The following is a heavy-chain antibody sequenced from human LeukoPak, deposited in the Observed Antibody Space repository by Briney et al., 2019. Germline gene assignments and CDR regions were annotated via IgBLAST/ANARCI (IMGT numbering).Heavy chain of an antibody. CDR3: AVVEGQPNYYYYMDV. J-gene: IGHJ6*03. D-gene: IGHD6-13*01. V-gene: IGHV4-34*01. Sequence: SETLSLTCAVYGGSFSGYYWSWLRQPPGKGLEWLGEINQSGSTNYNPSLKSRVTILVDTSKNQFSLNLRSVTAADTAVYFCAVVEGQPNYYYYMDVWGKGTTVTVSS. CDR2: INQSGST. CDR1: GGSFSGYY.